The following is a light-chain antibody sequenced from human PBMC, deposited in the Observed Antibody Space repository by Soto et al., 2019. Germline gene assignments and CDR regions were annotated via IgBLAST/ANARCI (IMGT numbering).Light chain of an antibody. CDR2: AAS. V-gene: IGKV3-20*01. Sequence: ESVLTQSPGTLSLSPGERATLSCRASQTISSSYLAWYQQKPGQAPRLLIYAASTKATDIPARFSGSGSGTAFTLTTSRLEPEDFAVYYCQLYGNSPPGVTFGPGTKVDI. CDR1: QTISSSY. CDR3: QLYGNSPPGVT. J-gene: IGKJ3*01.